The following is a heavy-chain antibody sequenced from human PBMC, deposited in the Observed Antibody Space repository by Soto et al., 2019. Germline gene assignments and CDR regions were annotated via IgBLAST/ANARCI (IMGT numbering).Heavy chain of an antibody. CDR2: IWTDGAKT. Sequence: QVQLVESGGGVVQPGRSLRLSCVASGFPFGNYDMHWVRQTPGKGLEWVALIWTDGAKTYYGDSMKGRFVISRDNSKNTLYLQMDSLRGEERAVYYCARVRRDLGTGYYFDYWGQGTLVTVS. CDR3: ARVRRDLGTGYYFDY. CDR1: GFPFGNYD. V-gene: IGHV3-33*01. D-gene: IGHD1-1*01. J-gene: IGHJ4*02.